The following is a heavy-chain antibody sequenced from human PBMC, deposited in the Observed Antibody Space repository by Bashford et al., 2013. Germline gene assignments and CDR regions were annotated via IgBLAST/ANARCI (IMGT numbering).Heavy chain of an antibody. V-gene: IGHV4-59*01. CDR2: IDYIGNT. D-gene: IGHD3-3*01. J-gene: IGHJ6*03. Sequence: SSETLSLTCTVSGGSISTYYWTWIRQLPGKGLEWIGSIDYIGNTNYNPSLKSRVSLSVETSKNQFSLKLTSVTAADTAVYYCARDRQEAILGVAPXYYYYMDVWG. CDR1: GGSISTYY. CDR3: ARDRQEAILGVAPXYYYYMDV.